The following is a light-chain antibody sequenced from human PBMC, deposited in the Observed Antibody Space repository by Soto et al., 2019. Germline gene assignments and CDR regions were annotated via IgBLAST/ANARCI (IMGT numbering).Light chain of an antibody. V-gene: IGLV1-44*01. CDR2: TND. CDR1: SSNIGSNA. J-gene: IGLJ2*01. Sequence: QSVLTQPPSASGTPGQRVTISCSGSSSNIGSNAANWYRQLPGTAPKLLIYTNDQRPSGVPDRFSGSKSGTSASLAISGLQSDDEADYYCAAWDDSLNGLVFGGGTQLTVL. CDR3: AAWDDSLNGLV.